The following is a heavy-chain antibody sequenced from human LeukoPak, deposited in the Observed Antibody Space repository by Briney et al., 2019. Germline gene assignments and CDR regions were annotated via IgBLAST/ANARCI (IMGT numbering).Heavy chain of an antibody. Sequence: SETLSPTCTVSGGSIFSYYFNWIRQPPGKGLEWIGYIYSNGITNYNPSLRSRSTISIATSKNQFSLRLTSVTAADTATYYCARRAYYDSSGYYPASGYFDLWGRGTLVTVSS. D-gene: IGHD3-22*01. J-gene: IGHJ2*01. CDR3: ARRAYYDSSGYYPASGYFDL. V-gene: IGHV4-4*09. CDR1: GGSIFSYY. CDR2: IYSNGIT.